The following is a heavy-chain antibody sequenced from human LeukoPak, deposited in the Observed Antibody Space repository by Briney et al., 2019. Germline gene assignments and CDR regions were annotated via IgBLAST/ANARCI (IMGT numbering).Heavy chain of an antibody. J-gene: IGHJ4*02. CDR1: GGPITDYY. D-gene: IGHD3-22*01. Sequence: SETLSLTCNVSGGPITDYYWSWIRQSPGKGLEWIGYIYFRGTTNYSPSFQSRVSISVDTSKNQFSLRLTSVTAADTAVYYCARDRFYDNSGFRRLDLWGQGVLVTVSS. CDR2: IYFRGTT. V-gene: IGHV4-59*01. CDR3: ARDRFYDNSGFRRLDL.